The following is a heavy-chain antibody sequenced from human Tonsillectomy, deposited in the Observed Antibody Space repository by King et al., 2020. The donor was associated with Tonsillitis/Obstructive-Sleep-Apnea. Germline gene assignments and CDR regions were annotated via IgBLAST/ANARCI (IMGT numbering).Heavy chain of an antibody. V-gene: IGHV2-5*01. D-gene: IGHD3-10*01. Sequence: ITLKESGPTLVEPTQTLTLTCAFTGFSLNTTGVATGAVVGWIRQPPGKALEWLALIYWNDDKFYSPSLKSRLTITKDTSKNRVVLTMTNMDPVDTATFYCAHSLYNYVSGSYYNVGNWFDPWGQGTLVTVSS. CDR2: IYWNDDK. J-gene: IGHJ5*02. CDR3: AHSLYNYVSGSYYNVGNWFDP. CDR1: GFSLNTTGVA.